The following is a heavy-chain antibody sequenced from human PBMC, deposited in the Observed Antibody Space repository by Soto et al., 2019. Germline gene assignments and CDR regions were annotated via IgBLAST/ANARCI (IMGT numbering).Heavy chain of an antibody. V-gene: IGHV3-30*18. J-gene: IGHJ4*02. CDR3: AKDLSNAWSLDY. Sequence: GGSLRLSCAASGFTFSNYGMSWVRQAPGKGLEWVAVISYDGSNKYYADSVKGRFTISRDNSKNTLYLQMHSLRAEDTAVYYCAKDLSNAWSLDYWGQGTLVTVSS. CDR2: ISYDGSNK. CDR1: GFTFSNYG. D-gene: IGHD2-15*01.